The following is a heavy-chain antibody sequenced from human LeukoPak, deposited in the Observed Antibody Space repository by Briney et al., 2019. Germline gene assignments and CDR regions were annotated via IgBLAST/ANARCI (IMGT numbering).Heavy chain of an antibody. D-gene: IGHD3-22*01. V-gene: IGHV4-59*01. CDR2: IYYSGST. J-gene: IGHJ4*02. CDR1: GGSISSYY. CDR3: ARVIQGGYYVGRFDY. Sequence: PSETLSLTCTVSGGSISSYYWSWIRQPPGKGLEWIGYIYYSGSTNYNPSLKSRVTISVDTSKNQFSLKLSSVTAADTAVYYCARVIQGGYYVGRFDYWGQGTLVTVSS.